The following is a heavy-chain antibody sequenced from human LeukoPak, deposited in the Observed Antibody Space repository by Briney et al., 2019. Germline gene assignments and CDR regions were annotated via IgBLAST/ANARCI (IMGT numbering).Heavy chain of an antibody. V-gene: IGHV4-30-4*01. CDR2: IYYSGGT. Sequence: SQTLSLTCTVSGGSISSGDYYWSWIRQPPGKGLEWIGYIYYSGGTYYNPSLKSRVTISVDTSKNQFSLKLSSVTAADTAVYYCASEDYGDYLFKYWGQGTLVTVSS. J-gene: IGHJ4*02. CDR3: ASEDYGDYLFKY. D-gene: IGHD4-17*01. CDR1: GGSISSGDYY.